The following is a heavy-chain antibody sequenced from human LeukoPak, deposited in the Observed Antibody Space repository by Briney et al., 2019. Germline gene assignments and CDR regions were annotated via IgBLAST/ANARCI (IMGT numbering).Heavy chain of an antibody. CDR2: TSGDGGST. CDR1: GFTFDDYA. J-gene: IGHJ6*03. V-gene: IGHV3-43*02. Sequence: GGSLRLSCAASGFTFDDYAMHWVRQAPGKGLEWVSLTSGDGGSTYYADSVKGRFTISRDNSKNSLYLRMNSLRTEDTALYYCAKAPAEHYYYYYMDVWGKGTTVTVSS. CDR3: AKAPAEHYYYYYMDV.